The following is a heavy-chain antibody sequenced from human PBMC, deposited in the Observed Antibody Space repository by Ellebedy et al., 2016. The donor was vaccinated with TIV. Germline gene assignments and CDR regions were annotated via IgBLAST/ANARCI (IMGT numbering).Heavy chain of an antibody. Sequence: GGSLRLSCEASGFTFSSHAMSWVRQAPGKGLEWVSAISGSGGSTYYADSVKGRFTISRDNSKNTLYLQMNSLRAEDTAVYYCARYCSGGSCYYGGWYWGQGTLVTVSS. CDR2: ISGSGGST. D-gene: IGHD2-15*01. CDR1: GFTFSSHA. CDR3: ARYCSGGSCYYGGWY. J-gene: IGHJ4*02. V-gene: IGHV3-23*01.